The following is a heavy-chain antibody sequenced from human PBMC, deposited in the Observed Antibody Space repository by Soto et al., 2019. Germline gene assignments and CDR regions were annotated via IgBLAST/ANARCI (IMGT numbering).Heavy chain of an antibody. CDR3: ARGVGSGSYYNQYNWFDP. CDR2: ISGSSKTI. J-gene: IGHJ5*02. CDR1: GFTFSIYS. Sequence: GGSLRLSCAASGFTFSIYSMNWVRQAPGKGLEWVSYISGSSKTIYYAETVKGRFTISRDNAKNSLYLQMNSLRDEDTALYYCARGVGSGSYYNQYNWFDPWGQGTLVTVSS. D-gene: IGHD3-10*01. V-gene: IGHV3-48*02.